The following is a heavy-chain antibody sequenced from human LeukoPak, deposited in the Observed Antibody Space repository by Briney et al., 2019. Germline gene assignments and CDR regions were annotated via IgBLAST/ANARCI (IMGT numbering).Heavy chain of an antibody. CDR1: GGSFSGCY. D-gene: IGHD5-18*01. CDR2: INHSGST. V-gene: IGHV4-34*01. J-gene: IGHJ4*02. CDR3: ARAKRGYSYGPYFDY. Sequence: SETLSLTCAVYGGSFSGCYWSWIRQPPGKGLEWIGEINHSGSTNYNPSLKSRVTISVDTSKNQFSLKLSSVTAADTAVYYCARAKRGYSYGPYFDYWGQGTLVTVSS.